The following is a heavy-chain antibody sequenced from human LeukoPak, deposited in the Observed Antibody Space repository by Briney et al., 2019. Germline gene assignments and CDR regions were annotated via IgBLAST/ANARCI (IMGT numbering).Heavy chain of an antibody. CDR2: ISSSSSYI. CDR1: GFTFSSYS. D-gene: IGHD6-13*01. Sequence: GGSLRLSCAASGFTFSSYSMNWVRQAPGKGLEWVSSISSSSSYIYYADSVKGRFTISRDNAKNSLYLQMNSPRAEDTAVYYCARVSSSWYYLDYWGQGTLVTVSS. J-gene: IGHJ4*02. CDR3: ARVSSSWYYLDY. V-gene: IGHV3-21*01.